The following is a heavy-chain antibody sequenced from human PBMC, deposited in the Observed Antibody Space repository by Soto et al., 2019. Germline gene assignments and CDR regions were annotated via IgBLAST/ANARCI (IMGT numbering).Heavy chain of an antibody. Sequence: EVQLVETGGGLIQPGGSLRLSCAASGFTVSSNYMSWVRQAPGKGLEWVSVIYSGGSTYYADSVKGRFTISRDNSKNTLYFQMNSLRAENTAVYSGARGGGPLLWFGELLSGFDYWGQGTLVTVSS. CDR3: ARGGGPLLWFGELLSGFDY. CDR1: GFTVSSNY. J-gene: IGHJ4*02. D-gene: IGHD3-10*01. V-gene: IGHV3-53*02. CDR2: IYSGGST.